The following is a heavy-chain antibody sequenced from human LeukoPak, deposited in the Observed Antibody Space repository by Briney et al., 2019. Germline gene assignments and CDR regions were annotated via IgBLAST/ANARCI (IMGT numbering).Heavy chain of an antibody. V-gene: IGHV4-39*07. CDR3: ARVSWWGSYYHYYYYMDV. CDR2: IYYSGST. J-gene: IGHJ6*03. CDR1: GGSISSSSYY. Sequence: SETLSLTCTVSGGSISSSSYYWGWIRQPPGKGLEWIGSIYYSGSTYYNPSLKSRVTISVDTSKNQFSLKLSSVTAADTAVYYCARVSWWGSYYHYYYYMDVWGKGTTVTVSS. D-gene: IGHD1-26*01.